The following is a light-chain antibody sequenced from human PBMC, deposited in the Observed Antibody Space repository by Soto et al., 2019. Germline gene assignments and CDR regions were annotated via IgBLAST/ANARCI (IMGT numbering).Light chain of an antibody. CDR1: QDIRNY. CDR2: DAS. Sequence: DIQMTQSPSSLSSSVGDRVTITCQASQDIRNYVNWYQQKPGQAPKLLIYDASDVGTGVPSRFSGSGSGTDFTFTISSLQPEDFATYYCQQSYSTPITFGQGTRLEIK. J-gene: IGKJ5*01. V-gene: IGKV1-33*01. CDR3: QQSYSTPIT.